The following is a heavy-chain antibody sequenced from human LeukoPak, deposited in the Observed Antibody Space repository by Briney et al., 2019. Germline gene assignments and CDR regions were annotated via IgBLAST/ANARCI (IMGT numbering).Heavy chain of an antibody. D-gene: IGHD5-24*01. CDR1: GDSVSSNSAA. J-gene: IGHJ6*02. Sequence: SQTLSLTCAISGDSVSSNSAAWNWLRQSPSRGLEWLGRTYYRSKWFNNYAISVKSRITIDPDTSKNQFSLQLNSVTPEDTAVYYCARWLHQQADMDVWGQGTTVTVSS. CDR3: ARWLHQQADMDV. V-gene: IGHV6-1*01. CDR2: TYYRSKWFN.